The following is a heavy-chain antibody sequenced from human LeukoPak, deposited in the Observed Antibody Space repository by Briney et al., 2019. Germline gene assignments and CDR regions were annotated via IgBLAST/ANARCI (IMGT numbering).Heavy chain of an antibody. Sequence: GGSLRLSCAASGFTFSTYGMYWVRQAPGKGLEWVAVISFDGSNKYYVDSVKGRFTISRDSSKYTLYLQMNSLRTEDTAVYYCVKIDGSGSYYPPDYWGQGTLVTVSS. CDR2: ISFDGSNK. CDR3: VKIDGSGSYYPPDY. J-gene: IGHJ4*02. D-gene: IGHD3-10*01. V-gene: IGHV3-30*18. CDR1: GFTFSTYG.